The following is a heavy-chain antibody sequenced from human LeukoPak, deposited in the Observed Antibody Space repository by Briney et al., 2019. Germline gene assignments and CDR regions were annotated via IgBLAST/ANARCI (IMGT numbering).Heavy chain of an antibody. Sequence: ASVNVSCTASGYTLTSYGISWVRQAPGQGMEWMGWGGAYNGNTTYAQPPQGRVTMTTDTSTSTAYMELRSLRSDDTAVYYGARGPELERYFDWLPKPYYFDYWGQGTLVTVSS. CDR3: ARGPELERYFDWLPKPYYFDY. D-gene: IGHD3-9*01. CDR2: GGAYNGNT. V-gene: IGHV1-18*04. J-gene: IGHJ4*02. CDR1: GYTLTSYG.